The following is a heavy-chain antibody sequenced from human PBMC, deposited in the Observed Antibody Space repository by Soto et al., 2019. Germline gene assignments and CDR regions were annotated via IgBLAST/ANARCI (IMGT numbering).Heavy chain of an antibody. V-gene: IGHV1-69-2*01. CDR3: ATRDLIYYYDSSGYYYDGAFDS. CDR1: GYTFTDCY. D-gene: IGHD3-22*01. J-gene: IGHJ3*02. CDR2: VDPEDGET. Sequence: VNVCCKASGYTFTDCYMHWVPQAPGKGLEWMGLVDPEDGETIYAEKFQGRVTITADTSTDTAYMELSSLRSEDTAVYYCATRDLIYYYDSSGYYYDGAFDSWGQGTMVTVSS.